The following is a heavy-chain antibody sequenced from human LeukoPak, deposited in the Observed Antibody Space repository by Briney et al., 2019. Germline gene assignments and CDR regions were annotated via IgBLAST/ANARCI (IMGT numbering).Heavy chain of an antibody. CDR3: ARDTYCGGDCYSPWDYYYYMDV. J-gene: IGHJ6*03. CDR1: GFTFSSYG. V-gene: IGHV3-30*02. D-gene: IGHD2-21*02. Sequence: PGGSLRLSCAASGFTFSSYGMHWVRQAPGKGLEWVAFIRYDGSNKYYADSVKGRFTISRDNAKNSLYLQMNSLRAEDTAVYYCARDTYCGGDCYSPWDYYYYMDVWGKGTTVTVSS. CDR2: IRYDGSNK.